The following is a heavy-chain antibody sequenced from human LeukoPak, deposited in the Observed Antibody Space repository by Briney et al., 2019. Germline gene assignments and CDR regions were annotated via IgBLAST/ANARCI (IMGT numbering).Heavy chain of an antibody. CDR1: GGFISSYY. V-gene: IGHV4-59*08. J-gene: IGHJ6*02. D-gene: IGHD6-6*01. Sequence: SETLSLTCTVSGGFISSYYWSWIRQPPGRGLEWVGYIYYTGSTNYNPSLESRVTISVDKSKNQFYLKLSSVTAADTAVYDCARRGAARRYDGLDVWGQGTTVTVSS. CDR2: IYYTGST. CDR3: ARRGAARRYDGLDV.